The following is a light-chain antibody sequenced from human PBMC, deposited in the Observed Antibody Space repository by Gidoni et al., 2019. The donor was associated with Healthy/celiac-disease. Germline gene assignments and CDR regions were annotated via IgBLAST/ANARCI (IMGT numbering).Light chain of an antibody. Sequence: QSALTQPASVSGSPGQSITISCTGTSSDVGGYHYVTWYQQHPGKAPKLMIYEVSNRPSGVSNRFSGSKSGNTASLTISGLQAEDEADYYCSSYTSSSTLPVFGTGTKVTVL. CDR3: SSYTSSSTLPV. J-gene: IGLJ1*01. CDR1: SSDVGGYHY. V-gene: IGLV2-14*01. CDR2: EVS.